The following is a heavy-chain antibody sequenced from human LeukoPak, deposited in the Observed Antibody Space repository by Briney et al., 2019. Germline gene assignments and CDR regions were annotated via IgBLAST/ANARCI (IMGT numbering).Heavy chain of an antibody. Sequence: GGSLRLSCTASGFTFGDYAMSWVRQAPGKGLEWVGFIRSKAYGGTTEYAASVKGRFTISRDDSKSIAYLQMNSLKTEDTAVYYCTRFPDSSGWYSRNNWFDPWGQGTLVTVSS. CDR3: TRFPDSSGWYSRNNWFDP. J-gene: IGHJ5*02. D-gene: IGHD6-19*01. CDR2: IRSKAYGGTT. CDR1: GFTFGDYA. V-gene: IGHV3-49*04.